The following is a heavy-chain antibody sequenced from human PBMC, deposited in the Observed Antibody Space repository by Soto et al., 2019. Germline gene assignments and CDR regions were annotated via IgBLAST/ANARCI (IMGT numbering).Heavy chain of an antibody. D-gene: IGHD2-15*01. Sequence: SETLSLTCTVSGGSISSSSYYWGWIRQPPGKGLEWIGSIYYSGSTYYNPSLKSRVTISVDTSKNQFSLKLSSVTAADTAVYYCARSTSLGYCSGGSCYNWFDPWGQGTLVTSPQ. CDR2: IYYSGST. V-gene: IGHV4-39*01. J-gene: IGHJ5*02. CDR3: ARSTSLGYCSGGSCYNWFDP. CDR1: GGSISSSSYY.